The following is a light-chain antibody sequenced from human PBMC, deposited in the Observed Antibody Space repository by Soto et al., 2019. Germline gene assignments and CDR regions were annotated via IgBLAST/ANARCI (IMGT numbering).Light chain of an antibody. CDR1: QSVSSSY. J-gene: IGKJ1*01. CDR3: QQYGTSPT. V-gene: IGKV3-20*01. CDR2: RAS. Sequence: EIVVKMSPAALSVTPGERATLSCRASQSVSSSYLAWYQQKPGQAPRVIIYRASSRATGTPDRFTGSGSGTDFTLTIIRLEPEDFAVYFCQQYGTSPTFAQGTIVDIK.